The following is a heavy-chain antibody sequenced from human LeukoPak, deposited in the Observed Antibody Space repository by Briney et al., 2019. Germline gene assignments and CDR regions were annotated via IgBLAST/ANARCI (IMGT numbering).Heavy chain of an antibody. CDR2: ISGSGGST. V-gene: IGHV3-23*01. CDR3: ARIQLWLRGSFDY. Sequence: GGSLRLSCAASGFTFSSYAMSWVRQAPGKGVEWVSAISGSGGSTYYADSVKGRFTISRDNSKNTLYLQMNSLRAEDTAVYYCARIQLWLRGSFDYWGQGTLVTVSS. J-gene: IGHJ4*02. CDR1: GFTFSSYA. D-gene: IGHD5-18*01.